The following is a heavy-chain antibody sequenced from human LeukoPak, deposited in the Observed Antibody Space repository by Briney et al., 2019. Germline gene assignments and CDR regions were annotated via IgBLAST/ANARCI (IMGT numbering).Heavy chain of an antibody. CDR1: GGSFSGYY. D-gene: IGHD4-17*01. CDR3: ARTFTVTTSRPYYYYYYMDV. CDR2: INHSGST. J-gene: IGHJ6*03. Sequence: SETLSLTCAVYGGSFSGYYWSWIRQPPGKGLEWIGEINHSGSTNYNPSLKSRVTISVDTSKNQFSLKLSSVTAADTAVYYCARTFTVTTSRPYYYYYYMDVWGKGTTVTVSS. V-gene: IGHV4-34*01.